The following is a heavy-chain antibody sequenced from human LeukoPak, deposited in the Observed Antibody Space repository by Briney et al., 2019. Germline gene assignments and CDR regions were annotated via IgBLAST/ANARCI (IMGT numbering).Heavy chain of an antibody. D-gene: IGHD6-13*01. CDR3: AGGAGDSSSWLPEWGYYYYGMDV. V-gene: IGHV1-8*01. Sequence: ASVKVSCKASGYTFTSYDINWVRQATGQGLEWMGWMNPNSGNTGYAQKFQGRVTMTRNTSISTAYMELSSLRSEDTAVYYCAGGAGDSSSWLPEWGYYYYGMDVWGQGTTVTVSS. CDR2: MNPNSGNT. CDR1: GYTFTSYD. J-gene: IGHJ6*02.